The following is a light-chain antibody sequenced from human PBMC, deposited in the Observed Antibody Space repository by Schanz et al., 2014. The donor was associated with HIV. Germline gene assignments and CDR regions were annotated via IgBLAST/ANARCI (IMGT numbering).Light chain of an antibody. CDR2: NSY. CDR1: NSNFRSNA. CDR3: ATWVDSLNGWV. J-gene: IGLJ3*02. V-gene: IGLV1-44*01. Sequence: QSVLTQPPSTSGTPGQRVTMSCSGSNSNFRSNAVNWYQHLPGTAPKLLIYNSYHRPSGVPDRFSGSESGTSASLAISGLQSEDEGDYYCATWVDSLNGWVFGGGTQLTVL.